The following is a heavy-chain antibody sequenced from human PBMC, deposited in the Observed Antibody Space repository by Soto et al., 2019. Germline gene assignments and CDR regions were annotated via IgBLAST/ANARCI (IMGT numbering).Heavy chain of an antibody. V-gene: IGHV5-51*01. Sequence: PGESLKISCKSSGYSFANYWIGWVRQMPGKGLEWLGIIHPGDSDTRYSPSFQGQVTISADKSITTAYLQWSSLKASGTAMYYCALRGPRQQQVEGGLDYWGQGTLVTVSS. CDR3: ALRGPRQQQVEGGLDY. D-gene: IGHD6-13*01. CDR2: IHPGDSDT. CDR1: GYSFANYW. J-gene: IGHJ4*02.